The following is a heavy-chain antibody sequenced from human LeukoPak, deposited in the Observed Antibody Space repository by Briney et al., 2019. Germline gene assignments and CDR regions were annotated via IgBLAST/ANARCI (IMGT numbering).Heavy chain of an antibody. CDR3: AREKWGGY. Sequence: VASVKVSCKTSGYTFRNYGITWVRQIPGQGLEWMGWISPYNGNTNYAQKLQGRVTMTTDTSTSTAYMELRSLRSDDTAVYYCAREKWGGYWGQGTLVTVSS. CDR1: GYTFRNYG. CDR2: ISPYNGNT. V-gene: IGHV1-18*01. D-gene: IGHD1-26*01. J-gene: IGHJ4*02.